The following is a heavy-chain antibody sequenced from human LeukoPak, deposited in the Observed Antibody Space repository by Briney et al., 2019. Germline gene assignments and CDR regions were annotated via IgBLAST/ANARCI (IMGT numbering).Heavy chain of an antibody. J-gene: IGHJ4*02. V-gene: IGHV1-2*02. CDR3: ARGRPGIAAAGQFDY. CDR2: INPNSGGT. Sequence: ASVKVSCKASGYTFTGYYMHWVRQAPGQGLEWMGWINPNSGGTNYAQKFQGRVTMTRDTSISTAYMELSRLRSDDTAVYYCARGRPGIAAAGQFDYWGQGTLVTVSS. CDR1: GYTFTGYY. D-gene: IGHD6-13*01.